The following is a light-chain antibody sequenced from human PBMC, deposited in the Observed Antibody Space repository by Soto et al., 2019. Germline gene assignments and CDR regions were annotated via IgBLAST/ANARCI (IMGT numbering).Light chain of an antibody. J-gene: IGLJ1*01. Sequence: QSALTPPPSASGSPGQSVTISCTGTSSDVGGYNYVSWYQQHPGKAPKLMIYEVSKRPSGVPDRFSGSKSGNTASLTVSGLQAEDEAAYYCSSYSGSKNYVFGTGTKLTVL. V-gene: IGLV2-8*01. CDR3: SSYSGSKNYV. CDR2: EVS. CDR1: SSDVGGYNY.